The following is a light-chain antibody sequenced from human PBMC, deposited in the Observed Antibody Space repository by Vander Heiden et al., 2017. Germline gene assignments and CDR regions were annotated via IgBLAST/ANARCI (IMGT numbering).Light chain of an antibody. CDR2: RNN. Sequence: QSVLTQPPSASGTPGQRVTISCSGSSSNIGSNYVYWYQQLPGTAPKRLIYRNNQRPSGVPDRVSGSKSGTSASLAISGLRSEDEADDYCEAWDDSLRVVFGGGTKMTVL. J-gene: IGLJ2*01. CDR3: EAWDDSLRVV. CDR1: SSNIGSNY. V-gene: IGLV1-47*01.